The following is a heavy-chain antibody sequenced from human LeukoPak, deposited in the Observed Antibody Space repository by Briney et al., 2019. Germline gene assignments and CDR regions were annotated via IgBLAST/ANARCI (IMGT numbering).Heavy chain of an antibody. V-gene: IGHV3-20*04. CDR2: INWNGGST. Sequence: GGSLRPSCAPSGITFADYGTSWGRQAPEKGLEWGCGINWNGGSTGYADTVKGRFTISRDNAKNSLYLQMNSLRTEHTALYYSARAKRGGSINAFDIWGQGTMVTVSS. CDR1: GITFADYG. D-gene: IGHD1-26*01. J-gene: IGHJ3*02. CDR3: ARAKRGGSINAFDI.